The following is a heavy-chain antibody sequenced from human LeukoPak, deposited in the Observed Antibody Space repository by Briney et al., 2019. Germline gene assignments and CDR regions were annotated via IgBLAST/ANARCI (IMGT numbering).Heavy chain of an antibody. CDR2: IYYSGST. CDR1: GGSISSYY. V-gene: IGHV4-59*01. J-gene: IGHJ3*02. CDR3: ARTAWGYAFDI. D-gene: IGHD7-27*01. Sequence: WETLSRTCTVSGGSISSYYWPWIRQPPGKGLEWIGYIYYSGSTNYNPSLKSRVTISLDTSKHQFPLKLNSVTAADTAVYFCARTAWGYAFDIWGQGTMVTVSS.